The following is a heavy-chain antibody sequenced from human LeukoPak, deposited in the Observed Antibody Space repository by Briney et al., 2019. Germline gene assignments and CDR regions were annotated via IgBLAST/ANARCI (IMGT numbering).Heavy chain of an antibody. CDR2: MNPNSGNT. Sequence: GASVKVSCKASGYTFTSYDINWVRQATGQGLEWMGWMNPNSGNTGYAQKFQGRVTMTRNTSISTAYMELSSLRSEDTAVYYCARLPTVTTGYYYYYGMDVWGQGTTVTVSS. J-gene: IGHJ6*02. CDR3: ARLPTVTTGYYYYYGMDV. CDR1: GYTFTSYD. V-gene: IGHV1-8*01. D-gene: IGHD4-17*01.